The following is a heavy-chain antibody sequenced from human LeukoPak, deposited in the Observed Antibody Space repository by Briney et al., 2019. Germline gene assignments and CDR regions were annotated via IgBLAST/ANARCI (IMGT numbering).Heavy chain of an antibody. D-gene: IGHD4-11*01. CDR1: GFTFSSYA. Sequence: GGSLRLSCAASGFTFSSYAMSWLRQAPGKGLESVSAISGSGGSTYYADSVKGRFTISRDNWKNTRYLQMNSLRREETAVYYCANPRTTVTTAPGYWGQGTLVTVSS. V-gene: IGHV3-23*01. J-gene: IGHJ4*02. CDR3: ANPRTTVTTAPGY. CDR2: ISGSGGST.